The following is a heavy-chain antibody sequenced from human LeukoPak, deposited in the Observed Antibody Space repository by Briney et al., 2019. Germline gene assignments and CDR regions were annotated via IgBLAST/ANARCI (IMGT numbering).Heavy chain of an antibody. CDR1: GYSFTSYW. V-gene: IGHV5-51*01. J-gene: IGHJ6*02. Sequence: GESLKISCKGSGYSFTSYWIGWVRQMPGKGLEWMGIIYPGDSDTRYSPSFQGQVTFSADKSISTAYLQWSSLKASDTAMYYCARHYYYDSSVYYGMDVWGQGTTVTVSS. D-gene: IGHD3-22*01. CDR2: IYPGDSDT. CDR3: ARHYYYDSSVYYGMDV.